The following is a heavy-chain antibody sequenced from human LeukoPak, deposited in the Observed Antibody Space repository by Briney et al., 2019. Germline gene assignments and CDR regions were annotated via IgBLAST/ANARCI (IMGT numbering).Heavy chain of an antibody. CDR1: GYSISSGYY. J-gene: IGHJ6*03. D-gene: IGHD6-19*01. V-gene: IGHV4-4*07. Sequence: SETLSLTCAVSGYSISSGYYWGWIRQPAGKGLEWIGRIYTSGSTNYNPSLKSRVTMSVDTSKNQFSLKLSSVTAADTAVYYCARAPGYSSGYRYYYYYYYMDVWGKGTTVTVSS. CDR2: IYTSGST. CDR3: ARAPGYSSGYRYYYYYYYMDV.